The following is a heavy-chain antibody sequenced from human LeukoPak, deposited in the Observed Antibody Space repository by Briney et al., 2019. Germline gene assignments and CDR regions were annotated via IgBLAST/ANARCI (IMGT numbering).Heavy chain of an antibody. J-gene: IGHJ3*02. CDR3: ARAHCSSTSCWNDAFDI. D-gene: IGHD2-2*01. Sequence: ASVTVSCKASGYTFTSYYMHWVRQAPGQGLEWMGIINPSGGSTSYAQKFQGRVTMTRDTSTSTVYMELSSLRPEDTAVYYCARAHCSSTSCWNDAFDIWGQGTMVTVSS. V-gene: IGHV1-46*01. CDR1: GYTFTSYY. CDR2: INPSGGST.